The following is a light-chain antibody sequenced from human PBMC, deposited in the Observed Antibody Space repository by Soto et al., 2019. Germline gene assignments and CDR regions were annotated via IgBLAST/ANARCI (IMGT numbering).Light chain of an antibody. CDR1: QSISRW. Sequence: DIQMTQSPSTLSASVGDRVTITCRASQSISRWLAWLQQKPGKGPELLIYDASSLESGAPSRFSGSGYGTDFTLTTSSLHLYDCATYYGQLAYCGLAFGLGTRPG. V-gene: IGKV1-5*01. CDR2: DAS. CDR3: QLAYCGLA. J-gene: IGKJ5*01.